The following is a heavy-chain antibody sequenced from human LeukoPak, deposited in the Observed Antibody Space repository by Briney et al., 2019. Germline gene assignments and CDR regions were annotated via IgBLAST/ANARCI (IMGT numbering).Heavy chain of an antibody. D-gene: IGHD6-19*01. Sequence: SSETLSLTCTVSGGSISSYYWSWIRQPPGKGLEWIGYIYYSGSTNYNPSLKSRVTISVDTSKNQFSLKLSSVTAADTAVYYCARDNSGWYATSSRMVYYGMDVWGQGTTVTVSS. CDR3: ARDNSGWYATSSRMVYYGMDV. CDR1: GGSISSYY. J-gene: IGHJ6*02. V-gene: IGHV4-59*01. CDR2: IYYSGST.